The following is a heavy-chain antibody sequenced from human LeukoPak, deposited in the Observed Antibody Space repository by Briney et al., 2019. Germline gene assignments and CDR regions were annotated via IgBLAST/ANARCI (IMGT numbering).Heavy chain of an antibody. Sequence: PGGSLRLSCAASGFTFSSYGMHWVRQAPGKGLEWVAFIRYDGSNKYYADSVKGRFTISIDNSKNTLYLQMNSLRAEDTAVYYCAKDWGKYSSSIGDYWGQGTLVTVSS. CDR1: GFTFSSYG. J-gene: IGHJ4*02. D-gene: IGHD6-6*01. CDR3: AKDWGKYSSSIGDY. CDR2: IRYDGSNK. V-gene: IGHV3-30*02.